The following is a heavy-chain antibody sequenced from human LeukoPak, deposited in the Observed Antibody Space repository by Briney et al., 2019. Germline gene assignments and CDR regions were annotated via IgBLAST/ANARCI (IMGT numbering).Heavy chain of an antibody. CDR2: IYHSGST. CDR1: GGSISSGGYS. Sequence: PSETLSLTCAVSGGSISSGGYSWSWIRQPPGKGLEWIGYIYHSGSTYYNPSLKSRVTISVDRSKNQFSLKLSSVTAADTAVYYCASGTPYSSSWYPADYWGQGTLVTVSS. D-gene: IGHD6-13*01. J-gene: IGHJ4*02. V-gene: IGHV4-30-2*01. CDR3: ASGTPYSSSWYPADY.